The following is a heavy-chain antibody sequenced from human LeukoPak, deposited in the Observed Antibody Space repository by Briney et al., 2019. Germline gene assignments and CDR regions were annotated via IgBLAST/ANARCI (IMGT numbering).Heavy chain of an antibody. CDR1: GYTFTSYY. Sequence: GASVKVSCKASGYTFTSYYMHWVRQAPGQGLEWMGIINPSGGSTSYAQKFQGRVTMTRDTSTSTVYMELSSLRSEGTAVYYCARVPPTRGGNSVESFDYWGQGTLVTVSS. V-gene: IGHV1-46*01. CDR2: INPSGGST. D-gene: IGHD4-23*01. CDR3: ARVPPTRGGNSVESFDY. J-gene: IGHJ4*02.